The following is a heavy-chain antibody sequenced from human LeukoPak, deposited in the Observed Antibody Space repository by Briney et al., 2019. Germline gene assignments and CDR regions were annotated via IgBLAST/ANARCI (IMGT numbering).Heavy chain of an antibody. CDR2: ISSSSGYM. D-gene: IGHD3-22*01. J-gene: IGHJ4*02. CDR3: ARPLDSSGYPIDH. V-gene: IGHV3-21*04. Sequence: PGGSLRLSCAASGFTFATYSMNWVRQAPGKGLEWVSAISSSSGYMYYADSVRGRFTISRDNAKNSAYLQMNSLRAEDTAVYYCARPLDSSGYPIDHWGQGALVTVSS. CDR1: GFTFATYS.